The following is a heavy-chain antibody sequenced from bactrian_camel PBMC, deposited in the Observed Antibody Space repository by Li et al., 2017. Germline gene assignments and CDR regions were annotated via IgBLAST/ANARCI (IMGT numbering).Heavy chain of an antibody. CDR3: VKDGGSQWDGGFYN. J-gene: IGHJ4*01. V-gene: IGHV3S40*01. CDR1: GFTFSSYI. Sequence: VQLVESGGGLVQPGESLRLSCVASGFTFSSYIMSWVRQAPGKGLEWVSGINSGGGTTYYSDSVKGRFTIPRDNAKNTLYLQWNSPKTEDTAMYYCVKDGGSQWDGGFYNWGLGTQVTVS. CDR2: INSGGGTT. D-gene: IGHD6*01.